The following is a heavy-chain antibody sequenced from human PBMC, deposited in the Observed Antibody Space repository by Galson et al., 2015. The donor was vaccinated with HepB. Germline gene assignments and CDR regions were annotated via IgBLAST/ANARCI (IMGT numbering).Heavy chain of an antibody. D-gene: IGHD6-13*01. Sequence: SLRLSCAASGFTFSSYWMNWVRQTPGKELEWVARIKQDGSEKYYVDSVRGRFTISRDNAKNSPYLQMNSLRAEDTAVYYCARDSSLLGSGLPPGVAAADSPPTMFFDNWGQGTLVTVSS. J-gene: IGHJ4*02. V-gene: IGHV3-7*03. CDR3: ARDSSLLGSGLPPGVAAADSPPTMFFDN. CDR2: IKQDGSEK. CDR1: GFTFSSYW.